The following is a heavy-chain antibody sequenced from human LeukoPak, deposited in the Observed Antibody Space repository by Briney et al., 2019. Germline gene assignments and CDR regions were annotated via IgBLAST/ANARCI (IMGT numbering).Heavy chain of an antibody. Sequence: PGGSLRLSCAASGFTFSSYWMHWVRQAPGKGLVWVSRINSDGSSTSYADSVKGRFTISRDNAKNTLYLQMNSLRAEDTAVYYCARSRVGTGDFDYWGQGTLVTVSS. D-gene: IGHD7-27*01. CDR1: GFTFSSYW. CDR3: ARSRVGTGDFDY. V-gene: IGHV3-74*01. CDR2: INSDGSST. J-gene: IGHJ4*02.